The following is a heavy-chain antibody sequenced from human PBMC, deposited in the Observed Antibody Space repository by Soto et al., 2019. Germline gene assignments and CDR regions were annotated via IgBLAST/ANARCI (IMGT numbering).Heavy chain of an antibody. CDR3: ARSFTYGAQRFDY. J-gene: IGHJ4*02. V-gene: IGHV4-59*01. Sequence: QVLLQESSPGLVKPSETLSLTCSVSGDSMSTYYWTWIRQPPGKGLEWIGYIYDGGTTDYSPSLKSRVAISVDTSKNQFSLRLSSVTAADTAMYYCARSFTYGAQRFDYWGQGALVTVSS. CDR1: GDSMSTYY. D-gene: IGHD3-10*01. CDR2: IYDGGTT.